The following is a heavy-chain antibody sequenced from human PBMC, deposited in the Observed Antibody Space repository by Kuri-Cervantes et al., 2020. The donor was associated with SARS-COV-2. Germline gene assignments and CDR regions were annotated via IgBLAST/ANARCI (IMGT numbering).Heavy chain of an antibody. V-gene: IGHV4-59*08. J-gene: IGHJ6*02. CDR1: GGSISGYY. CDR2: IHYSGST. CDR3: ARHYYDFWSGPFYGMDV. D-gene: IGHD3-3*01. Sequence: SETLSLTCIVSGGSISGYYWSWMRQPPGKGLEWIGNIHYSGSTNYNTSLDSRVTISVDTSKNQLSLKLSSVTAADTAVYYCARHYYDFWSGPFYGMDVWGQGTTVTVSS.